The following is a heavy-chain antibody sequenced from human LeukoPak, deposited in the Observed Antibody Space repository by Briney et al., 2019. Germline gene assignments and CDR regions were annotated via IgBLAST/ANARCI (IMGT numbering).Heavy chain of an antibody. CDR3: ARDSASTPLDY. CDR1: GFTFGSYG. CDR2: VSNDGRNE. V-gene: IGHV3-33*01. Sequence: GGSLRLSCATSGFTFGSYGIHWVRQTPGKGVEWVAVVSNDGRNEYYADSVQGRFSISRDNSKNTVYLQMNSLRAEDTAVYYCARDSASTPLDYWGQGTLVTVSS. D-gene: IGHD1-26*01. J-gene: IGHJ4*02.